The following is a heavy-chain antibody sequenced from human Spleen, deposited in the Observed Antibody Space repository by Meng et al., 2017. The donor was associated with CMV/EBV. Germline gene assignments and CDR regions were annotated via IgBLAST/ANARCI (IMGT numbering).Heavy chain of an antibody. CDR1: GGTFSSYA. V-gene: IGHV1-69*05. J-gene: IGHJ4*02. CDR3: ARAGGIAGYSSPSHFDY. Sequence: SVKVSCKASGGTFSSYAISWVRQAPGQGLEWMGGIIPIFGTANYAQKFQGRVTFTTDESTSTAYMELSSLRSEDTAVYYCARAGGIAGYSSPSHFDYWGQGTLVTVSS. CDR2: IIPIFGTA. D-gene: IGHD6-13*01.